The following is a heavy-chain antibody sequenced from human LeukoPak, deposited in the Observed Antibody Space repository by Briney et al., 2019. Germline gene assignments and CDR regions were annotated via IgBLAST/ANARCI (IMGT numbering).Heavy chain of an antibody. V-gene: IGHV4-59*01. J-gene: IGHJ4*02. CDR3: ARGPNYSNSYDY. CDR1: GGSIGSYY. D-gene: IGHD4-11*01. CDR2: IYYSGSA. Sequence: SETLSLTCTISGGSIGSYYWTWIRQPPGKGLEWIGYIYYSGSAYYNPSLKSRVTISVDTSKNQFSLKLRSVTAADTAVYYCARGPNYSNSYDYWGQGTLVTVSS.